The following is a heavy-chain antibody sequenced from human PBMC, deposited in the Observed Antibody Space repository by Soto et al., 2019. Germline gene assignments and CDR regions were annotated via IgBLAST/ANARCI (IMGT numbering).Heavy chain of an antibody. V-gene: IGHV1-69*13. D-gene: IGHD1-26*01. CDR1: GGTFSSYA. CDR3: ARGATSGYGMDV. J-gene: IGHJ6*02. Sequence: SVKVSCKASGGTFSSYAISWVRQAPGQGLEWMGGIIPIFGTANYAQKFQGRVTITADESTSTAYMELSSLRSEDTAVYYCARGATSGYGMDVWGQGTTVTVSS. CDR2: IIPIFGTA.